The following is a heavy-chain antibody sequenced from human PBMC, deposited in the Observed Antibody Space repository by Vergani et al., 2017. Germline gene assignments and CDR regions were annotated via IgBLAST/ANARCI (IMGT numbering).Heavy chain of an antibody. CDR3: ARPVGPSAIADGYHV. D-gene: IGHD3-16*02. CDR2: ISSSGSP. CDR1: GDSISRRHYY. Sequence: QLQLQESGPGLVKPSETLSLSCRVSGDSISRRHYYWGFIRPPPGKGLEWIGSISSSGSPYYNQTLKSRLAFSVDTSKNLFSLMLNSVTATDTGMYYCARPVGPSAIADGYHVWGQGTMVTVS. V-gene: IGHV4-39*02. J-gene: IGHJ3*01.